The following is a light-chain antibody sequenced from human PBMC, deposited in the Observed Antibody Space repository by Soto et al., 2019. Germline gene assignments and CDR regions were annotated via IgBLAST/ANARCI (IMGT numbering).Light chain of an antibody. CDR1: QGISNY. CDR3: QQLHTRGYT. Sequence: DIQLTQSPSFLSASVGDRVTISCRASQGISNYLAWYHQKPGKAPKLLIFGASTLASGVPSRFSGSGSGTEFTLAISSLQSEDIGTFYCQQLHTRGYTLGQGTKLEI. V-gene: IGKV1-9*01. CDR2: GAS. J-gene: IGKJ2*01.